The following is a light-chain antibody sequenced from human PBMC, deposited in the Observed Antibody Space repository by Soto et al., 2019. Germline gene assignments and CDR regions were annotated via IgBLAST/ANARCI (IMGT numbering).Light chain of an antibody. CDR3: SSYTGGNPSYV. V-gene: IGLV2-8*01. Sequence: QSALTQPPSASGSPGQSVTISCTGTSSGVGGYDYVSWYQQHPGKAPKLMIYEVTIRPSGVSDRFSGSKSGNTASLTVSGLQAEDEADYYCSSYTGGNPSYVFGTGTKLTVL. CDR1: SSGVGGYDY. CDR2: EVT. J-gene: IGLJ1*01.